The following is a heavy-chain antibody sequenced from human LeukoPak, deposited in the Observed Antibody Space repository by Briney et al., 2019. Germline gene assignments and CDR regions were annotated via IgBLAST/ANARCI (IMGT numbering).Heavy chain of an antibody. CDR1: GYTFTSYG. CDR2: ISVYNGNT. V-gene: IGHV1-18*01. J-gene: IGHJ4*02. CDR3: ARVYNYYDTSGYYLGNYFDH. D-gene: IGHD3-22*01. Sequence: ASVNVSCKASGYTFTSYGISWVRQAPGPGLEWMGWISVYNGNTNNAQKLRGRVTMTKDTSTSSAYMELRSLRSDDTAVYYCARVYNYYDTSGYYLGNYFDHWGRGTLVTVSS.